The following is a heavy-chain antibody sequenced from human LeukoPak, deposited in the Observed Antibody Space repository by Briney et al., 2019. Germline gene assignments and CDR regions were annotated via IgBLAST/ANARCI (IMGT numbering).Heavy chain of an antibody. J-gene: IGHJ4*02. D-gene: IGHD1-20*01. CDR3: ASLYNWNDGLYFDY. V-gene: IGHV3-74*01. CDR1: GFTFSSYA. Sequence: GGSLRLSCAASGFTFSSYAMHWVRQAPGKGLVWVSRINSDGSSTNYADSVKGRFTISRDNAKNTLYLQMNSLRAEDTAVYYCASLYNWNDGLYFDYWGQGTLVTVSS. CDR2: INSDGSST.